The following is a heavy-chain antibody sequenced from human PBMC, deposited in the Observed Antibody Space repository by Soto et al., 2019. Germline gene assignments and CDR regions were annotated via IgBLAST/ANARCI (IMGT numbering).Heavy chain of an antibody. J-gene: IGHJ4*02. V-gene: IGHV4-30-4*01. Sequence: SETLSLTCTVSGGSISSGDYYWSWIRQPPGKGLEWIGYIYYSGSTYYNPSLKSRVTISVDTSKNHFSLKLSSVTAADTAVYYCAREGERYSGYDIWAEYYFDDWGQGTLVTVSS. D-gene: IGHD5-12*01. CDR2: IYYSGST. CDR1: GGSISSGDYY. CDR3: AREGERYSGYDIWAEYYFDD.